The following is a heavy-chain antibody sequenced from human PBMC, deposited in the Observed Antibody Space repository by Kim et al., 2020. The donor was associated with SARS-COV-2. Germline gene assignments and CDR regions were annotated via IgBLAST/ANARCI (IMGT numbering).Heavy chain of an antibody. J-gene: IGHJ5*02. CDR1: GFTFSGSA. CDR2: IRSKANSYAT. V-gene: IGHV3-73*01. D-gene: IGHD6-19*01. Sequence: GGSLRLSCAASGFTFSGSAMHWVRQASGKGLEWVGRIRSKANSYATAYAASVKGRFTISRDDSKNTAYLQMNSLKTEDTAVYYCTRRYWYSSGPNDHWGQGPLVTVSS. CDR3: TRRYWYSSGPNDH.